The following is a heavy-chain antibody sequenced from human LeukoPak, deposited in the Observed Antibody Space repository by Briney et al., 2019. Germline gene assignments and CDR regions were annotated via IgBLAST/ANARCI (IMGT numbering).Heavy chain of an antibody. CDR1: GGSISSYY. D-gene: IGHD3-10*01. CDR2: IYYSGST. CDR3: ARRVSTMVRGVIITYFDY. J-gene: IGHJ4*02. V-gene: IGHV4-59*08. Sequence: SETLSLTCTVSGGSISSYYWSWIRQPPGKGLEWIGYIYYSGSTNYNPSLESRVTISVDTSKNQFSLKLSSVTAADTAVYYCARRVSTMVRGVIITYFDYWGQGTLVTVSS.